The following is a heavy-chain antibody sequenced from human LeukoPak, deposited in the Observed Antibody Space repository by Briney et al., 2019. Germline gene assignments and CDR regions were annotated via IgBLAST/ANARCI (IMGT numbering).Heavy chain of an antibody. CDR3: TRGGYGSGSYYKTDY. CDR1: GYTFMSYE. Sequence: ASVKVSCKASGYTFMSYEINWVRQATGQGLEWMGWMNPNSGNTGYAQKFQGRVTMTRNTSISTVYMELSSLRSEDTAVYYCTRGGYGSGSYYKTDYWGQGTLVTVSS. CDR2: MNPNSGNT. D-gene: IGHD3-10*01. V-gene: IGHV1-8*01. J-gene: IGHJ4*02.